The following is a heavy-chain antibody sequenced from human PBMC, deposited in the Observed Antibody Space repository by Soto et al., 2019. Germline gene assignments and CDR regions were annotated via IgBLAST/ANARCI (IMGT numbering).Heavy chain of an antibody. Sequence: PSETLSLTCTVSGGSISSYYWSWIRQPPGKGLEWVGYIYYSGSTNYNPSLKSRVTISVDTSKNQFSLKLSSVTAAGTAVYYCARYCSGGSCYVGHDAFDIWGQGTMVTVSS. D-gene: IGHD2-15*01. CDR2: IYYSGST. V-gene: IGHV4-59*01. CDR3: ARYCSGGSCYVGHDAFDI. CDR1: GGSISSYY. J-gene: IGHJ3*02.